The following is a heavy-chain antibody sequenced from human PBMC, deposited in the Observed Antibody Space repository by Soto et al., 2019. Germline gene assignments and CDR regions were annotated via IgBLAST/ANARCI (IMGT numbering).Heavy chain of an antibody. V-gene: IGHV4-59*01. CDR1: GGSISSYY. J-gene: IGHJ5*02. D-gene: IGHD3-9*01. Sequence: LETLSLTCTVSGGSISSYYLSWIRQPPGKGLEWIGYIYYSGSTNYNPSLKSRVTISVDTSKNQFSLKLSSVTAADTAVYYCARQFVVGYFDSPGRRAPKKNWFDPWGQGTLVTVSS. CDR2: IYYSGST. CDR3: ARQFVVGYFDSPGRRAPKKNWFDP.